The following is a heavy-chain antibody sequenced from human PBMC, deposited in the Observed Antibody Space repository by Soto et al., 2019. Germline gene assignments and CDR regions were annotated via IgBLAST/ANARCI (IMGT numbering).Heavy chain of an antibody. J-gene: IGHJ6*01. CDR2: VYWDDDE. Sequence: QITLKESGPTLVRPTQTLTLTCTFSGFSLSTSGVGVTWIRQPPGKALEWLALVYWDDDERYRPSLKSRLTIAKDTDKIQVALTMTNMDPMDADPYYCAYKGGRGAAMDVWGQGSTGIVSS. CDR1: GFSLSTSGVG. CDR3: AYKGGRGAAMDV. V-gene: IGHV2-5*02. D-gene: IGHD2-15*01.